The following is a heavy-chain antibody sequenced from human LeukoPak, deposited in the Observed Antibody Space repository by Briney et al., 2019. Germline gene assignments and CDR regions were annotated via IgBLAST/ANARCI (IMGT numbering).Heavy chain of an antibody. J-gene: IGHJ6*02. Sequence: GGSLRLSCAASGFTFSSYAMHWVRQAPGKGLEWLSYISTSSSYIYYADSVKGRFTVSRDNAMNSLFLQMNSLIAEDTAVYYCARSVVAGTGGYYYGMDVWGQGTTVTVSS. V-gene: IGHV3-21*01. CDR1: GFTFSSYA. D-gene: IGHD6-19*01. CDR3: ARSVVAGTGGYYYGMDV. CDR2: ISTSSSYI.